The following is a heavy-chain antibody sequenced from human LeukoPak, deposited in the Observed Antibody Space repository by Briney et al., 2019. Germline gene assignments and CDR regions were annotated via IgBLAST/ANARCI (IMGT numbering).Heavy chain of an antibody. CDR3: ARLMSIAARTFDC. V-gene: IGHV3-21*01. Sequence: GGSLRLSCAASGFTFSSYSMNWVRQAPGKGLEWVSSISSSSSYIYYADSVKGRFTISRDNAKNSLYLQMNSLRAEDTAVYYCARLMSIAARTFDCWGQGTLVTVSS. CDR1: GFTFSSYS. D-gene: IGHD6-6*01. CDR2: ISSSSSYI. J-gene: IGHJ4*02.